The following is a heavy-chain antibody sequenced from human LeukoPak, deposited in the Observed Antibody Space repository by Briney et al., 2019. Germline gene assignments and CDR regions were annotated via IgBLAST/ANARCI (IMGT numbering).Heavy chain of an antibody. J-gene: IGHJ4*02. D-gene: IGHD2-2*01. CDR1: GFTFSSYA. CDR3: ARDIAPMGLVQAARPGY. V-gene: IGHV3-30*04. Sequence: GGSLRLSCAASGFTFSSYAMHWVRQAPGKGLEWVAVISYDGSNKYYADSVKGRFTISRDNSKNTLYLQMNSLRAEDTAVYYCARDIAPMGLVQAARPGYWGRGTLVTVPS. CDR2: ISYDGSNK.